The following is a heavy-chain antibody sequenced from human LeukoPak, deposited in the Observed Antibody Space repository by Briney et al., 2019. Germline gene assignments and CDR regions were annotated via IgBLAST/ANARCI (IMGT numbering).Heavy chain of an antibody. CDR1: GGTFSSYA. CDR2: IIPILGIA. J-gene: IGHJ3*02. CDR3: ARERSSSGWYRVYAFDI. D-gene: IGHD6-19*01. Sequence: GASVKVSCTASGGTFSSYAIRWVRQAPGQGLEWMGRIIPILGIANYAQKFQGRVTITADKSTSTAYMELSSLRSEDTAVYYCARERSSSGWYRVYAFDIWGQGTMVTVSS. V-gene: IGHV1-69*04.